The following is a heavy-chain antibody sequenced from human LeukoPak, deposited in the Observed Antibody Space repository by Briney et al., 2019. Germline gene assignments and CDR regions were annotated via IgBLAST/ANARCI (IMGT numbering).Heavy chain of an antibody. CDR3: AKVFRLGLYSSSYFDY. Sequence: GGSLRLSCAASGFTFSSYGMHWVRQAPGKGLEWVAVISYDGSNKYYADSVKGRFTISRDNSKNALYLQMNSLRAEDTAVYYCAKVFRLGLYSSSYFDYWGQGTLVTVSS. J-gene: IGHJ4*02. CDR1: GFTFSSYG. V-gene: IGHV3-30*18. CDR2: ISYDGSNK. D-gene: IGHD6-13*01.